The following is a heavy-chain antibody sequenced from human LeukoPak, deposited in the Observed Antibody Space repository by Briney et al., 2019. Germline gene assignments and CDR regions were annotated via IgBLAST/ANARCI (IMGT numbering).Heavy chain of an antibody. V-gene: IGHV4-34*01. D-gene: IGHD1-26*01. CDR2: INHGGST. CDR3: ARGYSGSYRVVGNAFDI. CDR1: GGSFSGYY. Sequence: PSETLSLTCAVYGGSFSGYYWSWIRQPQGKGLEWIGEINHGGSTNYNPSLKSRVTISVDTSKNQFSLKLSSVTAADTAVYYCARGYSGSYRVVGNAFDIWGQGTMVTVSS. J-gene: IGHJ3*02.